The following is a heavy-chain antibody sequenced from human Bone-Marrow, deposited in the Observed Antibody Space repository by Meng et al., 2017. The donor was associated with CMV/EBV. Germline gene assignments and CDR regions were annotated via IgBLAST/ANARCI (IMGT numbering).Heavy chain of an antibody. CDR2: IYPDDSDT. D-gene: IGHD2-15*01. J-gene: IGHJ6*02. CDR1: GYNFNNYW. CDR3: ARQGGGGTGVSYPFLYYAMAF. Sequence: GESLKISCQGSGYNFNNYWIGWVRQMPGKGLEGMGSIYPDDSDTTYSPSFQGQVTLSADRSIRTAYLHWSSLRASDTAIYSCARQGGGGTGVSYPFLYYAMAFWGQGTTVTVSS. V-gene: IGHV5-51*01.